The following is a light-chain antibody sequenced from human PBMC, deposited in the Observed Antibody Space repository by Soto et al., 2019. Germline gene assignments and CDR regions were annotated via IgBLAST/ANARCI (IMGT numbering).Light chain of an antibody. Sequence: DIQMTQSPSTLSASVGDRVTITCRARQSISSWLAWYQQKPGKAPKLLIYDASSLESGVPSRFSGSGSGTEVTLTISSLQPDDFATYYCQQYNSYSRTFGQGTKLEIK. V-gene: IGKV1-5*01. CDR1: QSISSW. J-gene: IGKJ2*01. CDR2: DAS. CDR3: QQYNSYSRT.